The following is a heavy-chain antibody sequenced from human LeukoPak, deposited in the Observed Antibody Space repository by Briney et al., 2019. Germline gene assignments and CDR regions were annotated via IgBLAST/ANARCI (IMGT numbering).Heavy chain of an antibody. V-gene: IGHV4-34*01. CDR3: AREKQWLVRPYYYGMDV. D-gene: IGHD6-19*01. J-gene: IGHJ6*02. CDR1: GGSFSGYY. Sequence: SETLSLTCAVYGGSFSGYYWSWIRQPPGKGLEWIGEINHSGSTNYNPSLKSRVTISVDTFKNQFSLKLSSVTAADTAVYYCAREKQWLVRPYYYGMDVWGQGTTVTVSS. CDR2: INHSGST.